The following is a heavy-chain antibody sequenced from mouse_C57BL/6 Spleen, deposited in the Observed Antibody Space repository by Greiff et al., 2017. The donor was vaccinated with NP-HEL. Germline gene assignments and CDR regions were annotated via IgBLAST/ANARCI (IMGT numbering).Heavy chain of an antibody. CDR1: GYTFTSYW. V-gene: IGHV1-69*01. D-gene: IGHD2-5*01. CDR3: ARSHYSSYGGDFCAMDY. Sequence: VQLQQPGAELVMPGASVKLSCKASGYTFTSYWMHWVKQRPGQGLEWIGEIDPSDSYTNYNQKFKGKSTLTVDKSSSTAYMQLSSLTSEDSAVYYCARSHYSSYGGDFCAMDYWGQGTSVTVST. J-gene: IGHJ4*01. CDR2: IDPSDSYT.